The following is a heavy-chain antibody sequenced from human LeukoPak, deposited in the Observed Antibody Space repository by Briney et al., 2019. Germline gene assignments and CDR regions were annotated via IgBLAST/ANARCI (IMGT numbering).Heavy chain of an antibody. V-gene: IGHV3-30-3*01. Sequence: GGSLRLSCAASGFTFSSYAMHWVRQAPGKGLEWVAVISYDGSNKYYADSVKGRFTISRDNSKNTLYLQMNSLRAEDTAVYYCARVRYYDSSGYHTNFDYWGQGTLVTVSS. D-gene: IGHD3-22*01. CDR1: GFTFSSYA. CDR3: ARVRYYDSSGYHTNFDY. J-gene: IGHJ4*02. CDR2: ISYDGSNK.